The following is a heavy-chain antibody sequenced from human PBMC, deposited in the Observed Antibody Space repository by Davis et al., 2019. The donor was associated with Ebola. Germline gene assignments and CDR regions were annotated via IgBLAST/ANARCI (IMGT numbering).Heavy chain of an antibody. V-gene: IGHV4-34*09. D-gene: IGHD5-24*01. Sequence: SETLSLTCAVYGGSFSGYYWSWIRQPPGKGLEWIGEINHSGSTNYNPSLKSRVTISVDTSKNQFSLKLSSVTAADTAVYYCARDGGTGYNRALVYWGQGTLVTVSS. CDR3: ARDGGTGYNRALVY. CDR2: INHSGST. J-gene: IGHJ4*02. CDR1: GGSFSGYY.